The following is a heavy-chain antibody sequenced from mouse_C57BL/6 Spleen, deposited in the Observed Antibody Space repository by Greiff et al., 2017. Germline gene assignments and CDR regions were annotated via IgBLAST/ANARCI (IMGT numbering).Heavy chain of an antibody. CDR3: ARRDDYPLYAMDD. CDR1: GYTFTSYW. CDR2: IHPNSGST. Sequence: QVQLQQPGAELVKPGASVKLSCKASGYTFTSYWMHWVKQRPGQGLEWIGMIHPNSGSTNYNEKFTSKATLTVDKSSSTAYMQLSSLTSEDSAVYYCARRDDYPLYAMDDWGQGTSVTVAS. D-gene: IGHD2-4*01. V-gene: IGHV1-64*01. J-gene: IGHJ4*01.